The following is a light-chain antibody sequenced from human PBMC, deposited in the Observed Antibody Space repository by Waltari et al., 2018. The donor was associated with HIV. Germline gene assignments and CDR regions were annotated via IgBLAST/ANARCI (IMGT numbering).Light chain of an antibody. CDR3: QSYDSSMSGSEV. J-gene: IGLJ2*01. CDR2: GNT. CDR1: NSNIGANYD. V-gene: IGLV1-40*01. Sequence: QSVLTQPPSVSGAPGQRVTISCTGNNSNIGANYDVHGYQQLPGTAPTLLIYGNTNRPSWVPDRFSGSMSGTSASLVITGLRAQDEADYYCQSYDSSMSGSEVFGGGTKLSVL.